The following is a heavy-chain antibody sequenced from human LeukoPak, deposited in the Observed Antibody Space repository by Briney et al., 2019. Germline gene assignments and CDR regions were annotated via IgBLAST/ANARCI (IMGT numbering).Heavy chain of an antibody. D-gene: IGHD2/OR15-2a*01. Sequence: SETLSLTCTVSGGSISSYYWSWIRQPPGKGLEWIGYIYYSGSTNYNPSLKSRVTISVDTSKNQFSLKLSSVTAADTAVYYCARLSVIKGVDYWGRGTLVTVSS. CDR1: GGSISSYY. CDR2: IYYSGST. V-gene: IGHV4-59*01. J-gene: IGHJ4*02. CDR3: ARLSVIKGVDY.